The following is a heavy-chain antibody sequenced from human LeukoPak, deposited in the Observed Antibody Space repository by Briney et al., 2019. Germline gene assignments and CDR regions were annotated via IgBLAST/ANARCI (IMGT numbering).Heavy chain of an antibody. CDR1: GFTFSNAW. D-gene: IGHD3-3*01. V-gene: IGHV3-15*01. CDR2: IKSKTDGGTT. Sequence: GGSLRLSCAASGFTFSNAWMSWVRQAPGKGLEWVGRIKSKTDGGTTDYAAPVKGRFTISRDDSKNTLYLQMNSLKTEDTAVYYGTTDWDYDFWSGSAGTDYWGQGTLVTVSS. CDR3: TTDWDYDFWSGSAGTDY. J-gene: IGHJ4*02.